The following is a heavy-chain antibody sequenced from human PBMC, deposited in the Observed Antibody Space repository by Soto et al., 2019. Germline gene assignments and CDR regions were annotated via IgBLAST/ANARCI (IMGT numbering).Heavy chain of an antibody. CDR1: GGSISSGGYY. J-gene: IGHJ4*02. CDR3: ARGLISGSHYSGGWYYFDS. Sequence: SETLSLACTVSGGSISSGGYYWSWIRQPPGKGLEWIGYIYYSGSTNYNPSLKSRVTISVDTSKNQFSLKLSSVTAADTAVYYCARGLISGSHYSGGWYYFDSWAQGTQVTVSS. CDR2: IYYSGST. V-gene: IGHV4-61*08. D-gene: IGHD1-26*01.